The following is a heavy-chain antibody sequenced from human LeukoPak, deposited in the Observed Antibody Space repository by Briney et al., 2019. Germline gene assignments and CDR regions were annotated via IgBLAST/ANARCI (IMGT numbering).Heavy chain of an antibody. V-gene: IGHV1-69*13. D-gene: IGHD3-3*01. J-gene: IGHJ4*02. CDR2: IIPIFGTA. CDR1: GGTFSSYA. Sequence: GASVKVSCKASGGTFSSYAISWVRQAPGQGLEWMGGIIPIFGTANYAQKFQGRVTITADESTSTAYMELSSLRSEDTAVYYCARARGDFWSRGYFDYWGQGTLVTVSS. CDR3: ARARGDFWSRGYFDY.